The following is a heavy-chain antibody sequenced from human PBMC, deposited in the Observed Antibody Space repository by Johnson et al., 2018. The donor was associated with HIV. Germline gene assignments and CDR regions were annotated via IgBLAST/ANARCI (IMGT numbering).Heavy chain of an antibody. D-gene: IGHD4-17*01. J-gene: IGHJ3*02. CDR3: TTAIARSTSVMTTPDAFDS. CDR2: IKSKTDGGTT. Sequence: EVQLVESGGGLVKPGGSLRLSCAASGFTFSNAWMSWVRQAPGKGLEWVGRIKSKTDGGTTDYAAPVNDRFTISRDDSKNTLDMQMNSLKTEDTTVYYCTTAIARSTSVMTTPDAFDSWSQGTMVTVSS. V-gene: IGHV3-15*01. CDR1: GFTFSNAW.